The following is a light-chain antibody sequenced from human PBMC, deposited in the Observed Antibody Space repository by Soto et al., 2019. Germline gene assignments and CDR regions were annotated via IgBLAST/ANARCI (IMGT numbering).Light chain of an antibody. CDR3: QQYNYWPRT. V-gene: IGKV3-15*01. Sequence: EIVMTQSPVTLSVSPGERATLSCRASQSVSSNLAWYQQKPGQAPRLLIYFTSTRATGVPARFSGSGSGTEFTLTISSLQSEDFAVYYCQQYNYWPRTFGQGTKVDI. J-gene: IGKJ1*01. CDR2: FTS. CDR1: QSVSSN.